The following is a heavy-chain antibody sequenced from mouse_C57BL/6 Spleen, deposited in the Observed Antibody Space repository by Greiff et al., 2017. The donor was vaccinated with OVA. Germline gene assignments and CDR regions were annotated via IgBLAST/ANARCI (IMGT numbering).Heavy chain of an antibody. CDR3: AGSSRGDYDGAWFAY. Sequence: VQLQESGAELVRPGASVKMSCKASGYTFTSYTMHWVKQRPGQGLEWIGDINPSSGYTKYNQQFKDKATLTADKSSSTAYMQLSSLTSEDSAVYYCAGSSRGDYDGAWFAYWGQGTLVTVSA. V-gene: IGHV1-4*01. J-gene: IGHJ3*01. D-gene: IGHD2-4*01. CDR2: INPSSGYT. CDR1: GYTFTSYT.